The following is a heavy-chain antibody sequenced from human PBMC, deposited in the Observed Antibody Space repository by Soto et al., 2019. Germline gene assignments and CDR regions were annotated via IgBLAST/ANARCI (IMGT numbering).Heavy chain of an antibody. D-gene: IGHD2-15*01. J-gene: IGHJ4*02. CDR3: AARDLYCSGGSCYSFDY. V-gene: IGHV3-9*01. Sequence: VQLVESGGGLVQPGRSLRLSCAASGFTFDDYAMHWVRQAPGKGLEWVSGISWNSGSIGYADSVKGRFTISRDNAKNSLYLQMNSLRAEDTALYYCAARDLYCSGGSCYSFDYWGQGTLVTVSS. CDR2: ISWNSGSI. CDR1: GFTFDDYA.